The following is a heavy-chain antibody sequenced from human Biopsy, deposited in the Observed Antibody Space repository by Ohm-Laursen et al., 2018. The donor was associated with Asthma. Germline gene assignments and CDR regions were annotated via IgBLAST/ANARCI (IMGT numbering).Heavy chain of an antibody. CDR2: ISFDGSNE. J-gene: IGHJ4*02. Sequence: SLRLSSAASGFSFSNFGMHWVRQAPGKGLEWVAVISFDGSNEDYADSVKGRFTISRDYSKNTLYLQMHSLRAEDTAVYYCARGDSSNWSHYYFDYWGQGTLVTVSS. V-gene: IGHV3-30*03. CDR1: GFSFSNFG. D-gene: IGHD3-22*01. CDR3: ARGDSSNWSHYYFDY.